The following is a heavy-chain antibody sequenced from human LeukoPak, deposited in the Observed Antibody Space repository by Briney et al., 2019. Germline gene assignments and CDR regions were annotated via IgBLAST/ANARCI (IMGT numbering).Heavy chain of an antibody. CDR1: GFTFSSYS. D-gene: IGHD4-17*01. Sequence: PGGSLRLSCAASGFTFSSYSMNWVRQAPGKGLEWVSSISSSSSYIYYADSVKGRFTISRDNAKNSLYLQMNSLRAEDTAVYYCARGVGLPVTKGPHFDYWGQGTLVTVSS. CDR3: ARGVGLPVTKGPHFDY. V-gene: IGHV3-21*01. J-gene: IGHJ4*02. CDR2: ISSSSSYI.